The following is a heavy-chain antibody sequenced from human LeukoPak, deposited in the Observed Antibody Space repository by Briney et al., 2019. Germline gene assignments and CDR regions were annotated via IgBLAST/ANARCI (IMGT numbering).Heavy chain of an antibody. Sequence: GGSLRLSCAASGFTFSDYYMSWIRRAPGKGLEWVSYISSSGSTIYYADSVKGRFTISRDNAKNSLYLQMNSLRAEDTAVYYCARDRIPPYYYYYYGMDVWGQGTTVTVSS. CDR2: ISSSGSTI. CDR3: ARDRIPPYYYYYYGMDV. J-gene: IGHJ6*02. CDR1: GFTFSDYY. V-gene: IGHV3-11*01.